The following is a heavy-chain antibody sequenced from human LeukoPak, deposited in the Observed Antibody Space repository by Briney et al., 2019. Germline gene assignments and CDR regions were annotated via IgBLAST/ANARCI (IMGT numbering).Heavy chain of an antibody. V-gene: IGHV1-69*04. J-gene: IGHJ4*02. CDR3: ARGGGVDILTGFQY. D-gene: IGHD3-9*01. CDR2: IIPILDVT. CDR1: GGTVTNYA. Sequence: ASVKVSCKASGGTVTNYAINWVRQAPGQGLEWMGRIIPILDVTNYAQKFQGRVTITADQSTSTAYMELSSLRSEDTAVYYCARGGGVDILTGFQYWGQGTLVTVSS.